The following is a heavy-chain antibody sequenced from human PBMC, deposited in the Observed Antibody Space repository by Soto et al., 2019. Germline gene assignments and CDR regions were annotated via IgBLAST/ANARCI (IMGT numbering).Heavy chain of an antibody. V-gene: IGHV3-53*01. CDR3: ARGARRGTLYYYYYGVDV. J-gene: IGHJ6*02. CDR2: IYSGGST. CDR1: GFTVSSNY. Sequence: GGSLRLSCAASGFTVSSNYMSWVRQAPGKGLEWVSVIYSGGSTYYADSVKGRFSISRDNSKNTLFLQMNSLRAEDTAVYYCARGARRGTLYYYYYGVDVWGQGTTVTVSS. D-gene: IGHD1-1*01.